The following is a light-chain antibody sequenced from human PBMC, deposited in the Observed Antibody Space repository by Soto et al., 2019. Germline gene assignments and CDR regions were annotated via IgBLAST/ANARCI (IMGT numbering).Light chain of an antibody. J-gene: IGKJ4*01. CDR3: QQRSNWPGLT. Sequence: EIVMTQSPATLSVSPGERATLSCRASQSVSSNLAWYQQKPGQAPRLLIYDASNRATGIPARFSGSGSGTDFTLTISSLEPEDFAVYYCQQRSNWPGLTFGGGTKVDIK. V-gene: IGKV3-11*01. CDR2: DAS. CDR1: QSVSSN.